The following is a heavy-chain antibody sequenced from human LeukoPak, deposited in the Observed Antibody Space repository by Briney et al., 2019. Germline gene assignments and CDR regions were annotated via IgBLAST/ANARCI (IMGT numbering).Heavy chain of an antibody. V-gene: IGHV4-39*07. CDR2: IYYSGST. D-gene: IGHD6-13*01. CDR1: GGSISSSSYY. CDR3: ASSSWYPPDPFDY. J-gene: IGHJ4*02. Sequence: SETLSLTCTVSGGSISSSSYYWGWIRQPPGKGLEWIGSIYYSGSTYYNPSLKSRVTISVDTSKNQFSLKLSSVTAADTAVYYCASSSWYPPDPFDYWGQGTLVTVSS.